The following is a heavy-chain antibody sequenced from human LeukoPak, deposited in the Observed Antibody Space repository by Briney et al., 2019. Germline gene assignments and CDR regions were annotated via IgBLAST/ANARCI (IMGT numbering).Heavy chain of an antibody. CDR1: GFTFDDYA. D-gene: IGHD3-10*01. V-gene: IGHV3-9*01. J-gene: IGHJ4*02. CDR2: ISWNSGSI. Sequence: GGSLRLSCAASGFTFDDYAMHWVRQAPGKGLEWVSGISWNSGSIGYADSVKGRFTISRDNAKNSLYLQMNSLRAEDTALYYCAKDLDGGGSGAFDYWGQGTLVTVSS. CDR3: AKDLDGGGSGAFDY.